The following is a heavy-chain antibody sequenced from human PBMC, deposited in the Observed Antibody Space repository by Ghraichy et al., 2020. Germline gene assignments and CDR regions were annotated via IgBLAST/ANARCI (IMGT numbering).Heavy chain of an antibody. D-gene: IGHD5-24*01. V-gene: IGHV3-21*01. CDR3: ARDRGDGYRTGDAFDI. CDR2: ISSSSYYK. Sequence: GESLNISCAASRFIFSSYSMDWVRQAPGKGLEWVSSISSSSYYKYYADSVKGRFTISRDNAENSLYLQMNSLRAEDTAVYYCARDRGDGYRTGDAFDIWGQGTMVTVSS. J-gene: IGHJ3*02. CDR1: RFIFSSYS.